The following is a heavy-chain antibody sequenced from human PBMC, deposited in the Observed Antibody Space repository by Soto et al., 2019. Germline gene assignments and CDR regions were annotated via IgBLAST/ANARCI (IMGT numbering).Heavy chain of an antibody. CDR1: GFSLSTSGVG. J-gene: IGHJ4*02. D-gene: IGHD5-12*01. V-gene: IGHV2-5*02. CDR2: IYWDDDK. Sequence: QITLKESGPPLVKPTQTLTLTCTFSGFSLSTSGVGVGWFRQPPGKALEWLALIYWDDDKRYSPSLKSRLTITKDTSKNQVVLTMTNMDPVDTATYYCAHVYGGYDNFDYWGQGTLVTVSS. CDR3: AHVYGGYDNFDY.